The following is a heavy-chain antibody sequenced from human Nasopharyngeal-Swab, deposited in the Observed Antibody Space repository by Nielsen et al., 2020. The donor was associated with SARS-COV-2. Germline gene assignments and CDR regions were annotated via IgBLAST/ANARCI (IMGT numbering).Heavy chain of an antibody. Sequence: SVKVSCKASGGTYSIYAISWVRQAPGHGPEWMGGIIPIFGTSNYAQKFQGRVTITADEFTSTAYMELSSLRSVDMAVYYCARMHCGGDCYSRGEDAFDLWGQGTLVTVSS. CDR2: IIPIFGTS. CDR1: GGTYSIYA. CDR3: ARMHCGGDCYSRGEDAFDL. D-gene: IGHD2-21*02. J-gene: IGHJ3*01. V-gene: IGHV1-69*13.